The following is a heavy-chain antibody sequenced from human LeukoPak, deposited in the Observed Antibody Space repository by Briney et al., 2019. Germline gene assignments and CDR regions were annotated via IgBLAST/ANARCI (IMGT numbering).Heavy chain of an antibody. CDR1: GFTVSSNY. V-gene: IGHV3-66*01. CDR3: AREVMITFGGVIAPGAFDI. J-gene: IGHJ3*02. CDR2: IYSGGST. Sequence: GGSLRLSCAASGFTVSSNYMSWVRQAPGKGLEWVSVIYSGGSTYYADSVKGRFTISRDNSKNTLYLQMNSLRAEDTAVYYCAREVMITFGGVIAPGAFDIWGQGTMVTVSS. D-gene: IGHD3-16*02.